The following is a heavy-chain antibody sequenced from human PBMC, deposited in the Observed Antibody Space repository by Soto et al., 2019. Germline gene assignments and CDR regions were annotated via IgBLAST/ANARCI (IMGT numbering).Heavy chain of an antibody. CDR2: IDHDGPT. CDR3: VRDSHGDY. CDR1: GFIFSNYW. Sequence: EVQLVESGGGLVQPGGSLRLSCAGSGFIFSNYWMHWVRQAPGKGLEWVSRIDHDGPTDYADSVRGRFTISRDNAESTLYLRMNSLRPQDTAVYYCVRDSHGDYWGQGTLVTVSS. J-gene: IGHJ4*02. V-gene: IGHV3-74*01.